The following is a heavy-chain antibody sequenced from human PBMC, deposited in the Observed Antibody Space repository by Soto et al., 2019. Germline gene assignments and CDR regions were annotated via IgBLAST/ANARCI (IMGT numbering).Heavy chain of an antibody. D-gene: IGHD2-2*01. CDR2: IYYSGTN. CDR1: SASISSSSYT. CDR3: PRLHAYCVSISCHAEYFMDV. J-gene: IGHJ6*02. V-gene: IGHV4-39*02. Sequence: QLQLQESGPGLVKPSETLSLTCNVSSASISSSSYTWGWIRQPPGKGLEWIGSIYYSGTNYYNPSFSSCFTVTVRTFIAAVARKVNCVPAADTPFYCCPRLHAYCVSISCHAEYFMDVWGQGTTVTVSS.